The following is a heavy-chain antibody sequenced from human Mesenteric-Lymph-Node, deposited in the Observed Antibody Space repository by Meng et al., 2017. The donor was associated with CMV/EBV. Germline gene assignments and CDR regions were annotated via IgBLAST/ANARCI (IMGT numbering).Heavy chain of an antibody. V-gene: IGHV1-69*05. CDR3: ESHSYGYIHDY. D-gene: IGHD5-18*01. CDR2: IIPIFGTA. J-gene: IGHJ4*02. Sequence: SVKVSCKASGYTFTSYGISWVRQAPGQGLEWMGGIIPIFGTANYAQKFQGRVTITTDESTSTAYMELSSLRSEDTAVYYCESHSYGYIHDYWGQGTLVTVSS. CDR1: GYTFTSYG.